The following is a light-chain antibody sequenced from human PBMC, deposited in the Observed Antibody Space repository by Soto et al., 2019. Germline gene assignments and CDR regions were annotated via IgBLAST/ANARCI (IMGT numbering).Light chain of an antibody. CDR1: QSVTTF. Sequence: EIVLTQSPATLSLSPGERATLSCRASQSVTTFLAWYQQKPDQAPRLLIYDASTRATGIPARFSGSGSGTDFTLTISSLEPEDFAVYYCQQRSNWPPVLTFGGGTKVEIK. J-gene: IGKJ4*01. CDR3: QQRSNWPPVLT. CDR2: DAS. V-gene: IGKV3-11*01.